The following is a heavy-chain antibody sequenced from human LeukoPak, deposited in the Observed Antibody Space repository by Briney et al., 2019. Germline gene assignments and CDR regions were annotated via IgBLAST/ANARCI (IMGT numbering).Heavy chain of an antibody. V-gene: IGHV1-3*01. CDR3: ARDQLRRAFDI. J-gene: IGHJ3*02. CDR2: INAGNGNT. CDR1: GYTFTSYA. Sequence: ASVKVSCKASGYTFTSYAMHWVRQAPGQRLEWMGWINAGNGNTKYSQKFQGRVTITRDTSTSTAYMELRSLRSEDTAVYYCARDQLRRAFDIWGQGTMVTVSS. D-gene: IGHD5-12*01.